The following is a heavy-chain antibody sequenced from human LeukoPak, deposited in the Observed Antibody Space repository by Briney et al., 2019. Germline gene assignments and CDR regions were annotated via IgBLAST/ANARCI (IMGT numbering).Heavy chain of an antibody. CDR1: GDSVSGHY. J-gene: IGHJ3*01. V-gene: IGHV4-59*02. Sequence: SETLSLTCTVSGDSVSGHYWSWIRQTPGKGLEWIGYVSYSGGTNYNPSLKRRVSISLDTSKNQFSLKLSSPAAADPAVYYCARAPMAITTSAFPDAFDFWGQGTMVAVSS. CDR2: VSYSGGT. CDR3: ARAPMAITTSAFPDAFDF. D-gene: IGHD5-12*01.